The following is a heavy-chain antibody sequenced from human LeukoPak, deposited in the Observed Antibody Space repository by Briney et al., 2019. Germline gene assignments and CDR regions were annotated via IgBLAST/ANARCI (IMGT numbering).Heavy chain of an antibody. J-gene: IGHJ4*02. V-gene: IGHV3-30*18. Sequence: GGSLRLSCAASGFTFNNFGMQWVRQAPGKGLEWVALILTDGSDKYYADSVKGRFTVSRDNSKNTLYLQMNGLRAEDTAVYYCAKDHSSALHFEDWGQGTLVTVSS. D-gene: IGHD6-19*01. CDR1: GFTFNNFG. CDR3: AKDHSSALHFED. CDR2: ILTDGSDK.